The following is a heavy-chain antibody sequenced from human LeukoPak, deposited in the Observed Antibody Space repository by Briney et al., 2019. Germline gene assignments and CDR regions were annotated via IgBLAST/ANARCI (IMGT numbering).Heavy chain of an antibody. J-gene: IGHJ4*02. D-gene: IGHD6-6*01. CDR2: INHSGST. Sequence: KPSETLSLTFAVYGGSFSGYYWSWIRQPPGKGLEWIGEINHSGSTNYNPSLKSRVTISVDTSKNQFSLKLSSVTAADTAVYYCASGSSIAAWIWGQGTLVTVSS. CDR3: ASGSSIAAWI. V-gene: IGHV4-34*01. CDR1: GGSFSGYY.